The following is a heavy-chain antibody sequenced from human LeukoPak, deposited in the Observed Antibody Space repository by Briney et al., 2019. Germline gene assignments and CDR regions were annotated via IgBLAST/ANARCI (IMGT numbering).Heavy chain of an antibody. Sequence: GGSLRLSCAASGFTFSSYSMNWVRQAPGKGLEWVSSISSSSSYIYYADSVKGRFTISRDNAKNSLYLQMNSLRAEDTAVYYCARDLEYCSGGSCYDWFDPWGQGALVTVSS. V-gene: IGHV3-21*01. J-gene: IGHJ5*02. CDR3: ARDLEYCSGGSCYDWFDP. CDR1: GFTFSSYS. CDR2: ISSSSSYI. D-gene: IGHD2-15*01.